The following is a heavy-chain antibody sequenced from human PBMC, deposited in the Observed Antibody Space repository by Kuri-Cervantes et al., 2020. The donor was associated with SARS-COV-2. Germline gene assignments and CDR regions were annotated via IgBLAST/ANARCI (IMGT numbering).Heavy chain of an antibody. CDR3: ARDSPTWIHTFDY. D-gene: IGHD5-18*01. CDR1: GFTVSSNY. Sequence: GESLKISCAASGFTVSSNYMSWVRQAPGKGLEWVSVIYSGGSTYYADSVEGRFTISRDNSKNTLYLQMNSLRAEDTVVYYCARDSPTWIHTFDYWGQGTLVTVSS. V-gene: IGHV3-66*02. CDR2: IYSGGST. J-gene: IGHJ4*02.